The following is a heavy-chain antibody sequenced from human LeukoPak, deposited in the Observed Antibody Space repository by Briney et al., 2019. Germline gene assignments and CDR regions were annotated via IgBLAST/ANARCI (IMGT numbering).Heavy chain of an antibody. CDR3: VKDIQLST. CDR2: IGSSGGST. D-gene: IGHD5-24*01. CDR1: GFXFITAA. Sequence: GGSLRLSCAASGFXFITAAITWVRQAPGKGLEWVSLIGSSGGSTYYADSVKGRFTISRDNSNHTLSLQMNSLRVEDTAIYYCVKDIQLSTWGLGTMVTVSS. V-gene: IGHV3-23*01. J-gene: IGHJ3*01.